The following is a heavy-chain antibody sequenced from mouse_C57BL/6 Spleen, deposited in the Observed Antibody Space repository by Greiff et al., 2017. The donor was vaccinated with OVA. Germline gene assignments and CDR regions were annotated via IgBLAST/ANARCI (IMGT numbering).Heavy chain of an antibody. V-gene: IGHV2-9-1*01. CDR3: AHHYYDYEWAMDY. D-gene: IGHD2-4*01. J-gene: IGHJ4*01. CDR2: IWTGGGT. CDR1: GFSLTSYA. Sequence: VQLVESGPGLVAPSQSLSITCTVSGFSLTSYAISWVRQPPGKGLEWLGVIWTGGGTNYNSALKSRLSISKDNSKSQVFLKMNSLQTDDTARYYCAHHYYDYEWAMDYWGQGTSVTVSS.